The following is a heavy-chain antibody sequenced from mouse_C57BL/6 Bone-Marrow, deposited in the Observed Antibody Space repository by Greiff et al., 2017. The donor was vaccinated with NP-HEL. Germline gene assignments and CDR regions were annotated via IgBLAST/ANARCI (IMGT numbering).Heavy chain of an antibody. CDR1: GYSFTGYF. V-gene: IGHV1-37*01. Sequence: VQLKQSGPELVKPGASVKISCKASGYSFTGYFMNWVKQSHGKSLEWIGRINPYNGDTFYNQKFKGKAPLTVDKSSSTAHMELLSLTSEDFAVYYCARGNYYGSRALYYAMDYWGQGTSVTVSS. D-gene: IGHD1-1*01. J-gene: IGHJ4*01. CDR3: ARGNYYGSRALYYAMDY. CDR2: INPYNGDT.